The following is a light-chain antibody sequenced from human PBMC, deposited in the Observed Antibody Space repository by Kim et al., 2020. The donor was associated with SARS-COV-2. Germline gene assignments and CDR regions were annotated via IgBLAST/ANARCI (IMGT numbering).Light chain of an antibody. J-gene: IGKJ3*01. Sequence: AYVGDRVFITCRSSQSTNTYLNWYKKKPERAPRRLSYAASHLQRGGPSRFSAAGAGRVFTLTITSVQDEKIATHTCQKSYDTTTTVGPGTTVDIK. V-gene: IGKV1-39*01. CDR1: QSTNTY. CDR2: AAS. CDR3: QKSYDTTTT.